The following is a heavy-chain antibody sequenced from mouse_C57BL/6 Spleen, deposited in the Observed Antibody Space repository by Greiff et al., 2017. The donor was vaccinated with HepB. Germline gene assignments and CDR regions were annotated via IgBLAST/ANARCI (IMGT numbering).Heavy chain of an antibody. CDR1: GYTFTDYE. Sequence: VQLQQSGAELVRPGASVTLSCKASGYTFTDYEMHWVKQTPVHGLEWIGAIDPETGGTAYNQKFKGKAILTADKSSSTAYMELRSLTSEDSAVYYCTRLPAQAAWFAYWGQGTLVTVSA. V-gene: IGHV1-15*01. CDR2: IDPETGGT. CDR3: TRLPAQAAWFAY. D-gene: IGHD3-2*02. J-gene: IGHJ3*01.